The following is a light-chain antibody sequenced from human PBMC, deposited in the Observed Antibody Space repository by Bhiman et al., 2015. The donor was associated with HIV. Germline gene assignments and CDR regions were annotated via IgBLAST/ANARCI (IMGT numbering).Light chain of an antibody. V-gene: IGLV6-57*01. Sequence: NFMLTQPHSVSESPGKTVTISCTRSSGSIASNYVQWYQQRPGSSPTTVIYDDNQRPSGVPDRFSGSKSGNTASLTISGLQAEDEADYYCCSYAGSSRVFGGGTKLTVL. CDR2: DDN. J-gene: IGLJ2*01. CDR1: SGSIASNY. CDR3: CSYAGSSRV.